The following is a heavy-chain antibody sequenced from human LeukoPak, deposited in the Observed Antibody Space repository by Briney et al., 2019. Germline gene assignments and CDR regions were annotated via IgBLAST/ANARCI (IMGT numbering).Heavy chain of an antibody. CDR1: GFTFSSYA. D-gene: IGHD3-22*01. CDR3: ARLADYDSSGYFDY. CDR2: IRQDGSEK. V-gene: IGHV3-7*01. Sequence: GGSLRLSCAASGFTFSSYAMHWVRQAPGKGLEWVANIRQDGSEKYYVASVRGRFTISRDNAKNSLYLQMNSLRREDTAVYYCARLADYDSSGYFDYWGQGTLVTVPS. J-gene: IGHJ4*02.